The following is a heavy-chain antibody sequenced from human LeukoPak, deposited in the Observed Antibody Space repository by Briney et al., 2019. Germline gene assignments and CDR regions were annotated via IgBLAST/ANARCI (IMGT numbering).Heavy chain of an antibody. Sequence: SETLSLTCTVSGGSISSGGYSWSWIRQHPGKGLEWIGYIYYSGSTYYNPSLKSRVIISVDTSKNQFSLKLSSVTAADTAVYYCARARTYYYGSGSYRGFDYWGQGTLVTVSS. J-gene: IGHJ4*02. CDR3: ARARTYYYGSGSYRGFDY. V-gene: IGHV4-31*03. D-gene: IGHD3-10*01. CDR2: IYYSGST. CDR1: GGSISSGGYS.